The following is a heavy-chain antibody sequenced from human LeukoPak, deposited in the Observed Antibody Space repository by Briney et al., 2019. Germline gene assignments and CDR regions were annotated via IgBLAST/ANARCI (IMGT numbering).Heavy chain of an antibody. D-gene: IGHD3-22*01. CDR1: GESFSGYY. Sequence: PSETLSLTCAVYGESFSGYYWSWIRQPPGKGLEWIGEINHSGSTNYNPSLKSRVTISVDTSKNQFSLKLSSVTAADTAVYYCARGGYYYDSSGYPHWGQGTLVTVSS. J-gene: IGHJ1*01. CDR3: ARGGYYYDSSGYPH. V-gene: IGHV4-34*01. CDR2: INHSGST.